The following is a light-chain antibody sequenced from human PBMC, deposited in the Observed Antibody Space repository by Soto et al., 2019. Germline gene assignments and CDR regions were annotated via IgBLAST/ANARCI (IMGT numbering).Light chain of an antibody. CDR1: QSVSNNY. CDR3: QQYGSSIT. J-gene: IGKJ5*01. Sequence: EIVLTQSPGTLSLSPGERATLSCGASQSVSNNYLAWYQQKPGQAPRLLIYGASNRATGIPDRFSGSGSGTDFTLTISRLEPEDFAVYYCQQYGSSITFGQGTRLENK. V-gene: IGKV3-20*01. CDR2: GAS.